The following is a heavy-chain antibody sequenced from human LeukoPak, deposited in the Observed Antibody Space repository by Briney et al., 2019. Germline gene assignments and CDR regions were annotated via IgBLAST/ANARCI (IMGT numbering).Heavy chain of an antibody. CDR3: AKHSGYTTGWFFDF. Sequence: PGGSLRLSCAASGFSFSSYAMSWVTQAPGKGLGWVSSISGSGDNTYYAESVKGRFTISRDNSKNTLFLQMNSLRAEDTAVFYCAKHSGYTTGWFFDFWGQGTLVTVSS. J-gene: IGHJ4*02. V-gene: IGHV3-23*01. CDR1: GFSFSSYA. CDR2: ISGSGDNT. D-gene: IGHD6-19*01.